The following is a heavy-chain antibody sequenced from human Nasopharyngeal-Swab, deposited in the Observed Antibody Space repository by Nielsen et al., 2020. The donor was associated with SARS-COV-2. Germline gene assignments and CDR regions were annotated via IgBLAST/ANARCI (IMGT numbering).Heavy chain of an antibody. CDR3: AKASNPAVAGDFDY. D-gene: IGHD6-19*01. CDR1: GFTFDDYA. Sequence: SLKISCAAPGFTFDDYAMHWVRQAPGKGLEWVSGISWNSGSIGYADSVKGRFTISRDNAKNSLYLQMNSLRAEDTALYYCAKASNPAVAGDFDYWGQGTLVTVSS. V-gene: IGHV3-9*01. J-gene: IGHJ4*02. CDR2: ISWNSGSI.